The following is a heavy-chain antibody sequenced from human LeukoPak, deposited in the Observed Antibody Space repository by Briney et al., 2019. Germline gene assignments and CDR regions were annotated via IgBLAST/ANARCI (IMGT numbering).Heavy chain of an antibody. Sequence: GGSLRLSCAASGFTFSSYSMNWVRQAPGKGLEWLSYISGSSSTKYYADSLKGRFTISRDNAKNSLYLEMSSLRAEDTAVYYCARDTETTHSDYWGQGTLVTVSS. CDR3: ARDTETTHSDY. CDR1: GFTFSSYS. CDR2: ISGSSSTK. D-gene: IGHD1-7*01. J-gene: IGHJ4*02. V-gene: IGHV3-48*01.